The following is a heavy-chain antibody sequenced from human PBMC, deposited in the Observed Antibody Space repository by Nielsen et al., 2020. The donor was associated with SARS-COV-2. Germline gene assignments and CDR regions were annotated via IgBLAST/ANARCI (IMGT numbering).Heavy chain of an antibody. CDR3: AGAPGIAAAGGPNGMDV. D-gene: IGHD6-13*01. CDR1: GYTFTSYG. V-gene: IGHV1-18*01. Sequence: ASVKASCRASGYTFTSYGISWVRQAPGQGLEWMGWISAYNGNTNYAQKLRGRVTMTTDTSTSTAYMELRSLRSDDTAVYYCAGAPGIAAAGGPNGMDVWAKGPRSPSP. CDR2: ISAYNGNT. J-gene: IGHJ6*02.